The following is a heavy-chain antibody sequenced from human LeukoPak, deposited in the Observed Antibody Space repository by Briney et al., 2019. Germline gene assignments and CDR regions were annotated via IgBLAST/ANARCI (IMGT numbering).Heavy chain of an antibody. J-gene: IGHJ4*02. CDR1: GFTFSSCA. CDR3: ATRPPPYQLGPLDF. V-gene: IGHV3-23*01. Sequence: GSLRLSCAASGFTFSSCAMSWVRQAPGKGLEWVTGISDTGSTYYADSVKGRFTISRDNSKNTLHLQMNSLGAEDTAVYYCATRPPPYQLGPLDFWGQGTLVTVSS. CDR2: ISDTGST. D-gene: IGHD1-14*01.